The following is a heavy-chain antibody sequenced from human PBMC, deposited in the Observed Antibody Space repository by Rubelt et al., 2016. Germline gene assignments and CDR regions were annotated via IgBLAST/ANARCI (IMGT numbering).Heavy chain of an antibody. CDR3: ARESSSGWYIDY. Sequence: QVQLVQSGAEVKKPGASVKVSCKASGYTFTGYYMHWVRQAPGQGLEWVGRINPNSGGTNYAPKFQGRVTMTRDTSITTAYMELSRLRSDETAVFYCARESSSGWYIDYWGQGTLVTVSS. D-gene: IGHD6-19*01. J-gene: IGHJ4*02. V-gene: IGHV1-2*06. CDR1: GYTFTGYY. CDR2: INPNSGGT.